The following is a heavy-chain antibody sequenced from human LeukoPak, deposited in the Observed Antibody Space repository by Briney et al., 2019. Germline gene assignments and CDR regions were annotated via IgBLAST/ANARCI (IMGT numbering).Heavy chain of an antibody. Sequence: GGSLRLSCAASGFTFSSYGMHWVRQAPGKGLEWVAVISYDGSNKYYADSVKGRFTISRDNSKNTLYLQMNSLRAEDTAVYYCAKDLESTTGIYYYYYYGMDVWGQGTTVTVSS. D-gene: IGHD2/OR15-2a*01. J-gene: IGHJ6*02. CDR2: ISYDGSNK. V-gene: IGHV3-30*18. CDR1: GFTFSSYG. CDR3: AKDLESTTGIYYYYYYGMDV.